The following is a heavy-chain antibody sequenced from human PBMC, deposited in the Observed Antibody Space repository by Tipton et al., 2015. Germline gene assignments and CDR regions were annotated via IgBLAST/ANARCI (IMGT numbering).Heavy chain of an antibody. J-gene: IGHJ4*02. Sequence: GLVKPSQNLSLTCAISGDSVSTKRASWNWIRQSPSRGLEWLGRAYYRSQWFYDYAVAVGSRINISADRSTNHFSLTLNSVTAADTAVYYCARINYIWSIYYFDSWGQGILVTVSS. V-gene: IGHV6-1*01. CDR1: GDSVSTKRAS. CDR3: ARINYIWSIYYFDS. D-gene: IGHD4-11*01. CDR2: AYYRSQWFY.